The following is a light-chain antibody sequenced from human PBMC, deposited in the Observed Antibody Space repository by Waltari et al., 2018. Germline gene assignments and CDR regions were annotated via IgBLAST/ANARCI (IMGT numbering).Light chain of an antibody. Sequence: SFELTQPSSVSVSPGQPASIACSGDHLGSKWTAWYQQKAGQSPVLGIYADSERPSGVPGRFSAARSGDTVTLNISGTQDLDEADYYCQTWDSNIFVFGPGTKVTVL. CDR3: QTWDSNIFV. CDR2: ADS. CDR1: HLGSKW. J-gene: IGLJ1*01. V-gene: IGLV3-1*01.